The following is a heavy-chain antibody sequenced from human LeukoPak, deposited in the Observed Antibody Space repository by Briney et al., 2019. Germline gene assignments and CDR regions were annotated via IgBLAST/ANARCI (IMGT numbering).Heavy chain of an antibody. J-gene: IGHJ4*02. CDR3: AKLGVSGYFDY. Sequence: ASVKVSCKASGYTFTTYGITWVRQAPGQGLEWMGWISAKNGNTNYAQKFQGRVTVTTDTSTSTAYMELRGLRSDDAAVYYCAKLGVSGYFDYWGQGSLVTVSS. V-gene: IGHV1-18*04. CDR2: ISAKNGNT. D-gene: IGHD1-26*01. CDR1: GYTFTTYG.